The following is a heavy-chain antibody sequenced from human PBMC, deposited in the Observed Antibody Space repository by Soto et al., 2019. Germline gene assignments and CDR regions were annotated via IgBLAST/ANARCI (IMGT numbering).Heavy chain of an antibody. J-gene: IGHJ6*02. D-gene: IGHD6-19*01. V-gene: IGHV1-69*01. Sequence: QVQLMQSGAEVKKPGSSVKVSCKASGGTFSSYAISWVRQAPGQGLEWMGGIIPIFGTANYAQKFQGRVTITADESTSTAYMELSSLRSEDTAVYYCARSGSSSGWAYYYGMDVWGQGTTVTVSS. CDR1: GGTFSSYA. CDR2: IIPIFGTA. CDR3: ARSGSSSGWAYYYGMDV.